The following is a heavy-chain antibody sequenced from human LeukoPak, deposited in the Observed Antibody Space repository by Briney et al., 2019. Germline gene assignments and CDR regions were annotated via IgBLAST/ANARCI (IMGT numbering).Heavy chain of an antibody. CDR1: GFTFSSYC. D-gene: IGHD3-22*01. CDR2: IKQDGSEK. V-gene: IGHV3-7*01. CDR3: ARVFDYDSSGYYYDPHFDY. J-gene: IGHJ4*02. Sequence: GGSLRLSCAASGFTFSSYCMSWVRQAPGKGLEWVANIKQDGSEKYYVDSVKGRFTISRDNAKNSLYLQMNSLRAEDTAVYYCARVFDYDSSGYYYDPHFDYWGQGTLVTVSS.